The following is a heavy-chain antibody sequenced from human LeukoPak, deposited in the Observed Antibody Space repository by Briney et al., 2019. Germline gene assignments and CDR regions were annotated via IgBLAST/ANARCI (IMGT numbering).Heavy chain of an antibody. CDR3: VAGTHYFDY. V-gene: IGHV3-30*02. CDR1: GFSFSGYG. D-gene: IGHD6-19*01. CDR2: IQHDGSNQ. Sequence: PGGSLRLSCAAPGFSFSGYGMHWVRQAPAKGLEWVAYIQHDGSNQQYADSVKGRFSISRDSSKNMLYLQMNSLRAEDTAVYIAVAGTHYFDYWGQGTLVTVSS. J-gene: IGHJ4*02.